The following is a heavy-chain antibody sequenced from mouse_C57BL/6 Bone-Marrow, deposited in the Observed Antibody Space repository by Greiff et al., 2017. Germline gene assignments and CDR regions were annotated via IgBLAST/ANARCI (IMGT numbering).Heavy chain of an antibody. CDR3: ARSVDSSGYYFDY. Sequence: QVQLQQPGAELVTPGASVKLSCKASGYTFPSYWMQWVKQRPGQGLEWIGEIDPSDSYTNYNPKFQGKATWTVDTSSSTAYLQLSSRTSEDSAVYDWARSVDSSGYYFDYWGQGTTLTGAS. D-gene: IGHD3-2*02. CDR1: GYTFPSYW. CDR2: IDPSDSYT. J-gene: IGHJ2*01. V-gene: IGHV1-50*01.